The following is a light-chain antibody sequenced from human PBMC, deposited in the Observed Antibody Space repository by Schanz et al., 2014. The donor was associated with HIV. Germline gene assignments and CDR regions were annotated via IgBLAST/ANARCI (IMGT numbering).Light chain of an antibody. CDR1: QSVLSSSNNKNY. V-gene: IGKV4-1*01. Sequence: DIVLTQSPDSLAVSLGERATIHCKSSQSVLSSSNNKNYLAWYQQKAGQPPKLLVYWASTRESGVPDRFSGSGSGTDFTLTISSLQAEDVAVYYCQQYYNMPLTFGGGTKVDIK. CDR3: QQYYNMPLT. CDR2: WAS. J-gene: IGKJ4*01.